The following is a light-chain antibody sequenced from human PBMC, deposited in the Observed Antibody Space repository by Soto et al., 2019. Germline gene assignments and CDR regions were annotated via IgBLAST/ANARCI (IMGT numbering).Light chain of an antibody. CDR2: GAS. CDR1: QTFSSW. Sequence: DIQLTQSPSSVSASVGDRVTLTCRANQTFSSWLAWYQHKPGKAPKLLVYGASTLHSGVPSRFSGGGSGTYFTLTISGLQPEDFGTYYCQQANSFPLSFGGGTKV. CDR3: QQANSFPLS. J-gene: IGKJ4*01. V-gene: IGKV1-12*01.